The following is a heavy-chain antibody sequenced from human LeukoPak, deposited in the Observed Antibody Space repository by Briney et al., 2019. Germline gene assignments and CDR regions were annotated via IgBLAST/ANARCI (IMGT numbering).Heavy chain of an antibody. J-gene: IGHJ5*02. CDR3: ASSVREQLVA. CDR1: GGSISSSSYY. Sequence: SETLSLTCTVSGGSISSSSYYWGWIRQPPGKGLEWIGSIYYSGSTYYNPSLKSRVTISVDTSKNQFSLKLSSVTAADTAVYYCASSVREQLVAWGQGTLVTVSS. CDR2: IYYSGST. V-gene: IGHV4-39*07. D-gene: IGHD6-6*01.